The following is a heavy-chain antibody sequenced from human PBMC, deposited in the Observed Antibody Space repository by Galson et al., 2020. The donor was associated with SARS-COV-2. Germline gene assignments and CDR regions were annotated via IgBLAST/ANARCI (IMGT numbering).Heavy chain of an antibody. CDR1: GDSISHYY. J-gene: IGHJ4*02. V-gene: IGHV4-59*01. CDR3: ARTDILPGSAPAFDY. CDR2: IYYSGST. D-gene: IGHD3-9*01. Sequence: SETLSLTCTVSGDSISHYYWSWIRQPPGKGLEWIGYIYYSGSTNYNPSLKSRVTISVNTSKNQFSLRLSSVTAADTAVYYCARTDILPGSAPAFDYWGQGTLVTVSS.